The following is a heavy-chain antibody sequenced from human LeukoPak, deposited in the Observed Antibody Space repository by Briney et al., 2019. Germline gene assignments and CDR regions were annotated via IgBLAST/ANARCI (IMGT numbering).Heavy chain of an antibody. CDR1: GGSFSSTTYY. J-gene: IGHJ4*02. V-gene: IGHV4-39*01. Sequence: SETLSLTCSISGGSFSSTTYYWAWIRQPPGKGLEYIASISYTVDTYYNPALRSRVTISVDTSKNQFSLKLTSVTAADTAMYYCARRNTADASIDFWGQGTLVTASS. CDR3: ARRNTADASIDF. CDR2: ISYTVDT. D-gene: IGHD2/OR15-2a*01.